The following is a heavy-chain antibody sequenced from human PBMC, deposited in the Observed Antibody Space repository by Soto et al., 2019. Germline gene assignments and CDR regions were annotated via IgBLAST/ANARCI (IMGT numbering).Heavy chain of an antibody. D-gene: IGHD5-18*01. Sequence: SETLSLTCTVSGGSIRSGGYYWSWVRQSPRRGLEWIENIYYSGSTYYNPSLKSRLTISVDTSKNQFSLNLSSVTAADTAVYYCARDRLMATAGTARHYFGLDVWGQGTTVTVSS. CDR3: ARDRLMATAGTARHYFGLDV. J-gene: IGHJ6*02. V-gene: IGHV4-31*03. CDR2: IYYSGST. CDR1: GGSIRSGGYY.